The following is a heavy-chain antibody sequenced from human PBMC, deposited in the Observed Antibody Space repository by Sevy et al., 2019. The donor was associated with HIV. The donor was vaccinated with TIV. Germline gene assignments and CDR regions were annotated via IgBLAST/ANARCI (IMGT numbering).Heavy chain of an antibody. CDR3: ARAYSSGWFGDAFDI. Sequence: SETLSPTCTVSGGSISSGNYYWSWIRQPAGKGLEWIGRIYTSGSTNYNPSLKSRVTMSVDTSKNQFSLKLSSVTAADTAVYYCARAYSSGWFGDAFDIWGQGTMVTVSS. V-gene: IGHV4-61*02. CDR2: IYTSGST. CDR1: GGSISSGNYY. J-gene: IGHJ3*02. D-gene: IGHD6-19*01.